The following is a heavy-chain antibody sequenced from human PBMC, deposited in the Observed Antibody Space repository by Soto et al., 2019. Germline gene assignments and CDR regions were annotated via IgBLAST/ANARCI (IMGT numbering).Heavy chain of an antibody. Sequence: ASVKVSCKASGYTFTGYYMHWVRQAPGQGLEWMGWINPNSGGTNYAQKFQGWVTMTRDTSISTAYMELNRLRSDDTAVYYCARVRSSGWEDDAFDIWGQGTMVTVSS. CDR1: GYTFTGYY. J-gene: IGHJ3*02. CDR3: ARVRSSGWEDDAFDI. V-gene: IGHV1-2*04. D-gene: IGHD6-19*01. CDR2: INPNSGGT.